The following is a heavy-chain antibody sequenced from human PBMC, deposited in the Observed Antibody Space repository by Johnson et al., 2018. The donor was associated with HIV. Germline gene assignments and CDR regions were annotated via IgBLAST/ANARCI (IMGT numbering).Heavy chain of an antibody. Sequence: VQLVESGGGVVQPGRSLRLSCAASGFTFSSYAMHWVRQAPGKGLEWVAVISYDGSNKYYADFVKGRFTISRDNSKNTLYLQMNSLRAEDTAVYYCGALSGIVSAFDIWGQGTMVTVSS. CDR3: GALSGIVSAFDI. CDR1: GFTFSSYA. J-gene: IGHJ3*02. V-gene: IGHV3-30-3*01. CDR2: ISYDGSNK. D-gene: IGHD6-19*01.